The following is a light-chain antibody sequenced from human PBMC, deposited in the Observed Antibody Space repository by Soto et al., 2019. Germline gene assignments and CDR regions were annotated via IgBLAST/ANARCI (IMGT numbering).Light chain of an antibody. CDR1: QGVTTN. V-gene: IGKV3-15*01. CDR2: DVS. CDR3: QQYKNWSFS. Sequence: VVMTQAPGTLSVSPGERATLSCRAGQGVTTNFAWYQQKSGQSPRLLIYDVSIRATGVPARFSGTGSETDFTLSICGLQSPDSPVYLCQQYKNWSFSVGQGTRLEIK. J-gene: IGKJ5*01.